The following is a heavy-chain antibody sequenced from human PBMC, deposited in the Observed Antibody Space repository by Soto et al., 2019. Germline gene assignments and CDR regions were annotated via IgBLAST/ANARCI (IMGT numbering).Heavy chain of an antibody. V-gene: IGHV3-7*01. J-gene: IGHJ4*02. CDR1: GFTFSSYW. Sequence: EVQLVESGGGLVQPGGSLRLSCAASGFTFSSYWMSWVRQAPGKGLEWVANIRQDGSEKYYVDSVKGRFTISRDNAKNSLYLQMNSLSAEDTAVYYCARGVPYYYGSGTLYYFDFWGQGTLVTVSS. D-gene: IGHD3-10*01. CDR3: ARGVPYYYGSGTLYYFDF. CDR2: IRQDGSEK.